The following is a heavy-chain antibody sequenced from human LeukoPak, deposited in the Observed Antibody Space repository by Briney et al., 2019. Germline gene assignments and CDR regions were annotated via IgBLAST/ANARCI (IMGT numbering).Heavy chain of an antibody. V-gene: IGHV4-61*01. J-gene: IGHJ5*02. CDR2: IYYNGIT. D-gene: IGHD6-13*01. CDR1: GGSVSSGSYY. Sequence: SETLSLTCTVSGGSVSSGSYYGSWIRQPPGKGLGWIGYIYYNGITNYTPSLKSRVTISVAASKNQFPLKLSSVTAADTAVYYCARDPRIAAAGTFWFDPWGQGTLVSVSS. CDR3: ARDPRIAAAGTFWFDP.